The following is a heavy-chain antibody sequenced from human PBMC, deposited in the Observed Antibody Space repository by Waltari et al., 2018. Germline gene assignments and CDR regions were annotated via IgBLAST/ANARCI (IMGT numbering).Heavy chain of an antibody. CDR1: GFSLSTSGVC. V-gene: IGHV2-5*01. CDR2: IYWNDDK. D-gene: IGHD6-6*01. J-gene: IGHJ3*02. CDR3: AHTIAARRLVTDAFEI. Sequence: QITLKESGPTLVTPTQTLTLTCTFSGFSLSTSGVCVGWIRPPPGKALEWLALIYWNDDKRYSPSLKSRLTITGDTSKNQLVRTRTTMDPVDTATYYGAHTIAARRLVTDAFEIWGQGTMGTVSS.